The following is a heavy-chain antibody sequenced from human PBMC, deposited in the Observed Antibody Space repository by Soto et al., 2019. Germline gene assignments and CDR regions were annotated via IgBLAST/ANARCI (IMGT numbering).Heavy chain of an antibody. CDR1: EFSLSTNGVG. Sequence: QITLKESGPTLVKPTQTHTLNCTFSEFSLSTNGVGVGWSRQPPGKALEWLALIYWDDDKHYSPSLKSRLTITKDTSKNQVVLTMTNMDPVDTGTYYCAHVEATVTKVWGQGTLVTVS. J-gene: IGHJ4*02. D-gene: IGHD4-17*01. V-gene: IGHV2-5*02. CDR3: AHVEATVTKV. CDR2: IYWDDDK.